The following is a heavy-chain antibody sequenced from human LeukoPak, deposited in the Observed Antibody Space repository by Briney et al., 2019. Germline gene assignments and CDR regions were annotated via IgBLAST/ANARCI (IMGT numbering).Heavy chain of an antibody. CDR1: GGSISTSNYY. Sequence: PSETLSLTCTVSGGSISTSNYYWGWIRQPPGKGLEWIGNIFYSGSTYYSPSLRSRVTISVDTSKNQFSLKLSSVTAADTAVYYCARRYRRYSSGWELDYWGQGTLVTVSS. J-gene: IGHJ4*02. V-gene: IGHV4-39*07. CDR3: ARRYRRYSSGWELDY. D-gene: IGHD6-19*01. CDR2: IFYSGST.